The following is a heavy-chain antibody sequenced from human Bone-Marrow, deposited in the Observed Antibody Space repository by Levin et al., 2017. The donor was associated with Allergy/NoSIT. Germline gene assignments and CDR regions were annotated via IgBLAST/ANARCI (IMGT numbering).Heavy chain of an antibody. CDR3: ARGSGQPRLKQRTVAYWFFDL. Sequence: ASVKVSCKASGYTFTDYYLHWVRQAPGQGLEWMGRINPNSGGTNYPQKFQGRVTMTRDTSIGTVYMELSRLKSDDTAFYYCARGSGQPRLKQRTVAYWFFDLWGRGTLVSVSS. V-gene: IGHV1-2*06. J-gene: IGHJ2*01. D-gene: IGHD4-23*01. CDR2: INPNSGGT. CDR1: GYTFTDYY.